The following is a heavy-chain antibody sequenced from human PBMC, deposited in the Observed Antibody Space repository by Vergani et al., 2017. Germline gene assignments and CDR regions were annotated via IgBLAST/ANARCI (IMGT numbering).Heavy chain of an antibody. Sequence: QVQLLQSESELKKPGASVRISCEASGYTFTNYPLIWVRQAPGQGLEFMGWINTNSGNPTYAPGFTGRFVFSLDTSVSTAYLQISGLKAEDSAVYYCARGRQWRLTEYLYGMDVWGQGTTVTVSS. CDR1: GYTFTNYP. CDR3: ARGRQWRLTEYLYGMDV. V-gene: IGHV7-4-1*02. J-gene: IGHJ6*02. CDR2: INTNSGNP. D-gene: IGHD6-19*01.